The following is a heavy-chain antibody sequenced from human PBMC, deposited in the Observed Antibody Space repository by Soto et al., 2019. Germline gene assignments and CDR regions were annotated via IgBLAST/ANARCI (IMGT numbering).Heavy chain of an antibody. D-gene: IGHD5-12*01. CDR1: GFTFSDYY. CDR2: ISSSGSTR. V-gene: IGHV3-11*04. CDR3: GRGVGYSGYDVDY. J-gene: IGHJ4*02. Sequence: PVGSLRLSCAASGFTFSDYYMSWIRQAPGKGLEWVSYISSSGSTRYYADSVKGRFTISRDNAKNSLYLQMRSLRDEDTAVYYCGRGVGYSGYDVDYWGQGTLVTVSS.